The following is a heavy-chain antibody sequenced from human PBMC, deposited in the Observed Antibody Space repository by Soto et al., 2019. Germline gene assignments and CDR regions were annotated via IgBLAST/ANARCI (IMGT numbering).Heavy chain of an antibody. V-gene: IGHV1-8*01. CDR2: MNPNSGNT. CDR3: AXVXXXXXXDY. Sequence: QVQLVQSGAEVKKPGASVTVSCKASGYTFTNNVINXXXQAXXXGLGWMGWMNPNSGNTGYAQKFQGRVTMTRNTXXXXXXXXXXXXXXXXXXXXXXAXVXXXXXXDYRGQGTLVTVSS. CDR1: GYTFTNNV. J-gene: IGHJ4*02.